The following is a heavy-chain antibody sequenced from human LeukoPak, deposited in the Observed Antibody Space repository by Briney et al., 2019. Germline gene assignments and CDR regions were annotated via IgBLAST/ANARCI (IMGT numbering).Heavy chain of an antibody. V-gene: IGHV1-46*01. CDR2: INPSGGST. Sequence: GASVKVSCKASGYTFTSYYMHWVRQAPGQGLEWMGIINPSGGSTSYAQKFQGRVTMTRDMSTSTVYMELSSLRSEDTAVYYCARESAPGVDAFDIWGQGTMVTVSS. J-gene: IGHJ3*02. CDR1: GYTFTSYY. D-gene: IGHD3-10*01. CDR3: ARESAPGVDAFDI.